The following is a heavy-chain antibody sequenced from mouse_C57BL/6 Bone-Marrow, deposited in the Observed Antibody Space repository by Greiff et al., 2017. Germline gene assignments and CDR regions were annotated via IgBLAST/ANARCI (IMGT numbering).Heavy chain of an antibody. J-gene: IGHJ2*01. CDR3: ARGRLLLRR. D-gene: IGHD1-1*01. V-gene: IGHV1-81*01. CDR1: GYTFTSYG. CDR2: IYPRSGNT. Sequence: VQVVESGAELARPGASVKLSCKASGYTFTSYGISWVKQRTGQGLEWIGEIYPRSGNTYYNEKFKGKATMTADKSSSTAYMELRSLTSEDSAVYFCARGRLLLRRWGQGTTLTVSS.